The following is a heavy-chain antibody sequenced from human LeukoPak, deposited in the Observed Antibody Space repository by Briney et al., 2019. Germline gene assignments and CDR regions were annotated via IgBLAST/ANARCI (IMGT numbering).Heavy chain of an antibody. J-gene: IGHJ2*01. CDR2: LYSGDST. D-gene: IGHD3-10*01. Sequence: GGSLRLSCAASGFSVSTNYMNWVRQAPGKGLEWVSILYSGDSTYYADSVKGRLIVSRDNSKNTLYLQMNALRVEDTAVYYCARVGDHYHWYLDVWGRGTLVTVSS. V-gene: IGHV3-53*01. CDR1: GFSVSTNY. CDR3: ARVGDHYHWYLDV.